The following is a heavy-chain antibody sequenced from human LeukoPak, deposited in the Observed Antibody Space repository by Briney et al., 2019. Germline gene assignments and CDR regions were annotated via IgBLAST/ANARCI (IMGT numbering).Heavy chain of an antibody. CDR2: IIPIFGTA. CDR3: ARDPDSSSYSSSWYGPFDY. V-gene: IGHV1-69*06. Sequence: GASVKVSCKASGGTFSSYAISWVRQAPGQGLEWMGGIIPIFGTANYAQKFQGRVTITADKSTSTAYMELSSLRSEDTAVYYCARDPDSSSYSSSWYGPFDYWGQGTLVTVSS. D-gene: IGHD6-13*01. J-gene: IGHJ4*02. CDR1: GGTFSSYA.